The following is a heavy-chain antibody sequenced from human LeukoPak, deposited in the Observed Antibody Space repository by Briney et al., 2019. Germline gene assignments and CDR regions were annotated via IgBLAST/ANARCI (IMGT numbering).Heavy chain of an antibody. CDR3: AKDRSYGYTRGAFDI. J-gene: IGHJ3*02. CDR2: ISWNSGSI. Sequence: PGGSLRLSCAAPGFTFADYAMDWVRPAPGNGLDWVSGISWNSGSIGYADSVKGRFTISRDNAKNSLYLQMNSPRAEDMALYYCAKDRSYGYTRGAFDIWGQGTMVTVSS. D-gene: IGHD5-18*01. V-gene: IGHV3-9*03. CDR1: GFTFADYA.